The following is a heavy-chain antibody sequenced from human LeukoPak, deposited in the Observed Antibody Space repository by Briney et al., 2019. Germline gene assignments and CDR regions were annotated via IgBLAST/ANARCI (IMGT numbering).Heavy chain of an antibody. D-gene: IGHD6-13*01. Sequence: SQTLSLTCAIPGDSVSSNSAAWNWIRQSPSRGLEWLGRTYYRSKWYNDYAVSVKSRITINPDTSKNQFSLQLNSVTPEDTAVYYCARDRIAAAGDYPNYYYYYGMDVWGQGTTVTVSS. CDR3: ARDRIAAAGDYPNYYYYYGMDV. CDR1: GDSVSSNSAA. J-gene: IGHJ6*02. CDR2: TYYRSKWYN. V-gene: IGHV6-1*01.